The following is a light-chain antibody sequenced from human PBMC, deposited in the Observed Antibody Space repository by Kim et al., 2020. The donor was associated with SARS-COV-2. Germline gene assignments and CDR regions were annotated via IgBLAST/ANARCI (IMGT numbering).Light chain of an antibody. CDR2: DVT. V-gene: IGLV2-14*01. CDR3: SSYTSSTNLL. CDR1: SCDVCRYNN. J-gene: IGLJ2*01. Sequence: QSSTCSCTATSCDVCRYNNVSWYQQHPGKAPKLMIYDVTKRPSGVSNRFSGSKSGNTASLTISGLQADDEADYFCSSYTSSTNLLFGGGTQLTVL.